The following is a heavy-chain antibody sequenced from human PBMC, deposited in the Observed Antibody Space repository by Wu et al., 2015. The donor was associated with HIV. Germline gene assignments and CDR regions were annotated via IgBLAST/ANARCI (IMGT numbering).Heavy chain of an antibody. J-gene: IGHJ6*02. D-gene: IGHD6-19*01. CDR3: ARDLSASGWGYYGMDV. Sequence: QGQLVQSGSEVKKPGASVNVSCKASGYTFTKFDITWVRQAPGQGLEWMGRIIPIFGTANYAQKFQGRVTITADESTSTAYMELSSLRSEDTAVYYCARDLSASGWGYYGMDVWGQGTTVTGLL. CDR1: GYTFTKFD. V-gene: IGHV1-69*13. CDR2: IIPIFGTA.